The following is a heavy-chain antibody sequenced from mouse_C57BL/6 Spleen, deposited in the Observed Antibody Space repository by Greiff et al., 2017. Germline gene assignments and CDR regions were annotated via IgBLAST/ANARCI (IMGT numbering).Heavy chain of an antibody. D-gene: IGHD1-1*01. J-gene: IGHJ4*01. CDR3: ARGLRWYAMDY. CDR2: IDPSDSYT. Sequence: QVQLQQPGAELVRPGTSVKLSCKASGYTFTSYWMHWVKQRPGQGLEWIGVIDPSDSYTNYNQKFKGKATMTVDTSSSTAYMQLSSLTSEDSAVXYCARGLRWYAMDYWGQGTSVTVSS. CDR1: GYTFTSYW. V-gene: IGHV1-59*01.